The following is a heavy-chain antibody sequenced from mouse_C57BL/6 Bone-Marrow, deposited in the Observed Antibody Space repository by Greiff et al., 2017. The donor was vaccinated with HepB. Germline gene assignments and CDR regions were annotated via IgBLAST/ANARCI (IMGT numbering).Heavy chain of an antibody. CDR1: GFTFSDYY. CDR2: ISNGGGST. D-gene: IGHD3-1*01. J-gene: IGHJ3*01. Sequence: EVKLVESGGGLVQPGGSLKLSCAASGFTFSDYYMYWVRQTPEKRLEWVAYISNGGGSTYYPDTVKGRFTISRDNAKNTLYLQMSRLKSEDTAMYYCARPFPRATVPFAYWGQGTLVTVSA. CDR3: ARPFPRATVPFAY. V-gene: IGHV5-12*01.